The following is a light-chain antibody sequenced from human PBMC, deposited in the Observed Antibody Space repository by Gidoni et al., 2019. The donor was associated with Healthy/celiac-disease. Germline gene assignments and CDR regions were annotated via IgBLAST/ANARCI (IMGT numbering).Light chain of an antibody. CDR2: SAS. V-gene: IGKV3-15*01. Sequence: EIVLTQSPVTLSVSHGERATLPCRASQSVSSNLAWYQQKPGQAPRLLIYSASTRATEIPARFSGSGSGTEFTLTISSLQSEDFAVYSCQQYNNWKWTFGQGTKVEIK. CDR3: QQYNNWKWT. J-gene: IGKJ1*01. CDR1: QSVSSN.